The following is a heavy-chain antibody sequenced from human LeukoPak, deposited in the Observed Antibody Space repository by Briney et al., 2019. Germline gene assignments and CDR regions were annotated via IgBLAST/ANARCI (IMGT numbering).Heavy chain of an antibody. J-gene: IGHJ3*02. CDR1: GGSFSGYY. CDR2: INHSGST. D-gene: IGHD2-2*01. CDR3: ARGATSAFDI. V-gene: IGHV4-34*01. Sequence: SETLSLTCAVYGGSFSGYYWSWIRQPPGKGLEWIGEINHSGSTNYNPPLKSRVTISVDTSKNQFSLKLSSVTAADTAVYYCARGATSAFDIWGQGTMVTVSS.